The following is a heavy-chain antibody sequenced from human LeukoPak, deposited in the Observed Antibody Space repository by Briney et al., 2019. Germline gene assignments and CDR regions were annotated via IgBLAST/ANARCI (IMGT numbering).Heavy chain of an antibody. CDR3: ARGVGATLKYYYYYYYMDV. CDR1: GYSISSGYY. CDR2: IYHSGST. Sequence: SETLSLTCTVSGYSISSGYYWGWIRQPPGKGLEWIGSIYHSGSTYYNPSLKSRVTISVDTSKNQFSLKLSSVTAADTAVYYRARGVGATLKYYYYYYYMDVWGKGTTVTVSS. V-gene: IGHV4-38-2*02. D-gene: IGHD1-26*01. J-gene: IGHJ6*03.